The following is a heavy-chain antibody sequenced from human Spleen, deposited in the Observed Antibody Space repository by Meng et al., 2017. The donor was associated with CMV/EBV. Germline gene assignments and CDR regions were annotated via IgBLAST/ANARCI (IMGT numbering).Heavy chain of an antibody. Sequence: VGSLRLSCAASGFTFSSYAMSWVRQAPGKGLEWVSSISSSRNSIYYADSVKGRFTISRDNAKNSLYLQMNSLRAEDTAVYYCARDWDTGIWGQGTLVTVSS. J-gene: IGHJ4*02. D-gene: IGHD1-14*01. CDR3: ARDWDTGI. CDR2: ISSSRNSI. CDR1: GFTFSSYA. V-gene: IGHV3-21*01.